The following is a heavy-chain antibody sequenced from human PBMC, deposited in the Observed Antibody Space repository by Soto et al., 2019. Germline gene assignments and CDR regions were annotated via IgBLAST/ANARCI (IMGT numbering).Heavy chain of an antibody. CDR1: GGSISSGGYS. V-gene: IGHV4-30-2*01. J-gene: IGHJ4*02. Sequence: TLSLPFAVSGGSISSGGYSWSFIRQPPGKGLEWIGYIYHSGSTYYNPSLKSRVTISVDRSKNQFSLKLSSVTDADTAVYYCARGSYYYDSSAKEYWGQGTLVTVSS. CDR3: ARGSYYYDSSAKEY. D-gene: IGHD3-22*01. CDR2: IYHSGST.